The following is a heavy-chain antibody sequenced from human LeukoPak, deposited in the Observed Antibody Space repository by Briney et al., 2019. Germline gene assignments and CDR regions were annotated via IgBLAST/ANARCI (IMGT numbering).Heavy chain of an antibody. CDR3: ARQYSYGSQYYFDY. J-gene: IGHJ4*02. V-gene: IGHV4-30-2*01. CDR2: IYHSGST. D-gene: IGHD5-18*01. Sequence: SQTLSLTCAVSGGSLSSGGYSWSWIRQPPGTGLEWVGYIYHSGSTYYNPSLKSRVTISVHRSKNQFSLKLSSVTAADTAVYYCARQYSYGSQYYFDYWGQGTLVTVSS. CDR1: GGSLSSGGYS.